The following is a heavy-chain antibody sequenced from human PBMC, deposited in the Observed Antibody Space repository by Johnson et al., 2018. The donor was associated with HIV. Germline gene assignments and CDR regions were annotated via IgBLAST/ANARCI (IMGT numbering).Heavy chain of an antibody. D-gene: IGHD5-18*01. J-gene: IGHJ3*01. CDR3: ARDQRGGYSYGDAFDF. V-gene: IGHV3-30-3*01. Sequence: VQLVESGGGVVQPGRSLRLSCAASGFTFSSYAMHWVRQAPGKGLEWVAVISYDGSNKYYADSVKGRFTISRDNSKNSLYLQMNTLRAEDTAVYYCARDQRGGYSYGDAFDFWGQGTVVSVST. CDR2: ISYDGSNK. CDR1: GFTFSSYA.